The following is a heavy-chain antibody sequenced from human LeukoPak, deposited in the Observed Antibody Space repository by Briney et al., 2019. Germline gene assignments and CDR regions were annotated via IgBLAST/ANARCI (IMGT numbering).Heavy chain of an antibody. V-gene: IGHV3-23*01. D-gene: IGHD6-13*01. Sequence: GGSLRLSCAASGFTFSSYAMSWVRQAPGKGLEWVSAISGSGGSTYYADSVKGRFTISRDNSKNTLYLQMNSLRAEDTAVYYCAKDPDGFPAAAPNYFDYWGQGTLVTVSS. CDR3: AKDPDGFPAAAPNYFDY. J-gene: IGHJ4*02. CDR1: GFTFSSYA. CDR2: ISGSGGST.